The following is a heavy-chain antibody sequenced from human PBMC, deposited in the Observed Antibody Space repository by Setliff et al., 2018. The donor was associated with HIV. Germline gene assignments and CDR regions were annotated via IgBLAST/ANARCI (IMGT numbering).Heavy chain of an antibody. Sequence: KTSETLSLTCAVSGGSISSGGYYWNWIRLQPGKGLEWIGHIYYSGSTQYNPSLKSRVAISVDTSKDQLSLTVSSVTAADTAIYYCARDRSSWSRGPNDASDIWGPGTMVTVSS. J-gene: IGHJ3*02. V-gene: IGHV4-31*11. CDR2: IYYSGST. CDR3: ARDRSSWSRGPNDASDI. D-gene: IGHD6-13*01. CDR1: GGSISSGGYY.